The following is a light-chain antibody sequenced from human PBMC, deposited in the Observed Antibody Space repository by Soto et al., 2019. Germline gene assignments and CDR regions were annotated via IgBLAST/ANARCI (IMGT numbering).Light chain of an antibody. V-gene: IGLV1-40*01. J-gene: IGLJ1*01. CDR1: SSNIGAGYD. CDR3: QSYDSSLSYL. Sequence: QSVLTKPPSVSGAPGQRVTISCTGSSSNIGAGYDVHWYQQLPGTAPKLLIYGNSNRPSGVPDRFSGSKSGTSASLAITGLQAEDEADYYCQSYDSSLSYLFGTGTKVTVL. CDR2: GNS.